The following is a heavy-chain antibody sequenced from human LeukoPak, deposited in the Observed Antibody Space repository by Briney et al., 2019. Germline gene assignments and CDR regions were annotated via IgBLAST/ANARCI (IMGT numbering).Heavy chain of an antibody. CDR1: GFTFSSYA. D-gene: IGHD2-2*02. CDR3: ARDLADIVVVPAAIGGFDY. J-gene: IGHJ4*02. Sequence: HAGGSLRLSCAASGFTFSSYAMHWVRQAPGKGLEWVAVISYDGSNKYYADSVKGRFTISRDNSKNTLYLQMNSLRAEDTAVYYCARDLADIVVVPAAIGGFDYWGQRTLVTVSS. CDR2: ISYDGSNK. V-gene: IGHV3-30*01.